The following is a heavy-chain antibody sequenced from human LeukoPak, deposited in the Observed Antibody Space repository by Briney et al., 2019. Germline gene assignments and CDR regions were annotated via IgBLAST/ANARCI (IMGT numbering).Heavy chain of an antibody. J-gene: IGHJ4*02. Sequence: PGGSLRLSCAASGFTLSSYYMHWVRQVPGKGLVWVSCINGDGSITKYADSVKGRFSISRDNAQNTLYLQVNSLRAEDTSVYYCAQGGSPGALDYWGQGTLVTVSS. V-gene: IGHV3-74*01. D-gene: IGHD1-26*01. CDR1: GFTLSSYY. CDR2: INGDGSIT. CDR3: AQGGSPGALDY.